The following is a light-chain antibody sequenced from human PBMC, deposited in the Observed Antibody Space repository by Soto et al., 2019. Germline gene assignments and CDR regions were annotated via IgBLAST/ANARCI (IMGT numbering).Light chain of an antibody. Sequence: DIVLTQYPATLSLSPGERATLSCRASQSVTTHLAWYQHIRAQVPRLLIYDASTRATGIPPRFSGSGSGTDFTLTISSLGPEDSAVYYCHQRSKWPRTFGQGTTVEIK. CDR2: DAS. CDR3: HQRSKWPRT. V-gene: IGKV3-11*01. CDR1: QSVTTH. J-gene: IGKJ1*01.